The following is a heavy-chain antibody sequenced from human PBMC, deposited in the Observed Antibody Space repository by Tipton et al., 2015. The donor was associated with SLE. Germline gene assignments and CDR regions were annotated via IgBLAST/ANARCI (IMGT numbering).Heavy chain of an antibody. J-gene: IGHJ6*03. Sequence: SLRLSCAASGFTFSSYGMHWVRQAPGKGLEWVAFIRYDGSNKYYADSVKGRFTISRENSKNTLYLQMNSLRAEDTAVYYCARAPFSDYGDSPDYYYYMDVWGQGTMVTVSS. CDR1: GFTFSSYG. D-gene: IGHD4-17*01. V-gene: IGHV3-30*02. CDR3: ARAPFSDYGDSPDYYYYMDV. CDR2: IRYDGSNK.